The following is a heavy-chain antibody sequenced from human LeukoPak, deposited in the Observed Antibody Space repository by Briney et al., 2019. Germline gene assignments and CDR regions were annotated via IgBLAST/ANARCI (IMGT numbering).Heavy chain of an antibody. D-gene: IGHD6-13*01. CDR1: GGSISSYY. J-gene: IGHJ4*02. CDR2: ISGSGGST. Sequence: ETLSLTCTVSGGSISSYYWSWVRQAPGKGLEWVSAISGSGGSTYYADSVKGRFTISRDNSKNTLYLQMNSLRAEDTAVYYCAKDIAAAEDYWGQGTLVTVSS. CDR3: AKDIAAAEDY. V-gene: IGHV3-23*01.